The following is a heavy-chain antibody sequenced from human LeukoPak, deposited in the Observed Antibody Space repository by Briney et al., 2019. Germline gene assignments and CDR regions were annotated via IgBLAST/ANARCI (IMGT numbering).Heavy chain of an antibody. CDR1: GFTFSSYG. J-gene: IGHJ6*02. CDR2: IWYDGSGE. Sequence: PGRSLRLSCAASGFTFSSYGMHWVRQAPGKGLEWVALIWYDGSGEYYADSVKGRFTISRDNSKNTVYLQMNSMGAEDTALYYCARDTVTVAGMAHYGMDVWGQGTTVTVSS. V-gene: IGHV3-33*01. CDR3: ARDTVTVAGMAHYGMDV. D-gene: IGHD6-19*01.